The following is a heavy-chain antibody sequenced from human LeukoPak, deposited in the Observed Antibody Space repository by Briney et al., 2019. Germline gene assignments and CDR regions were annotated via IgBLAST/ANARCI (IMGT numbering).Heavy chain of an antibody. V-gene: IGHV3-66*01. Sequence: GGSLRLSCTVSGFTVSSNYMSWVRQAPGKGLEWVSVIYSGGSTYYADSVKGRFTISRDNSKNTLYLQMNSLRAEDTAVYYCARETAAARFDYWGQGTLVTVSS. CDR3: ARETAAARFDY. CDR1: GFTVSSNY. CDR2: IYSGGST. D-gene: IGHD6-13*01. J-gene: IGHJ4*02.